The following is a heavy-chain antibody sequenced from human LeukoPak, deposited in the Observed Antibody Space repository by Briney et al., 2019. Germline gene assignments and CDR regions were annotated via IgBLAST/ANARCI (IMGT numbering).Heavy chain of an antibody. CDR2: IYYSGST. Sequence: SETLSLTCTVSGGSISSGDYYWSWIRQPPGKGLEWIGYIYYSGSTYYNPSLKSRVTISVDTSKNQFSLKLSSVTAADTAVYYCARHPGDSSGYYYFDYWGQGTLVTVSS. CDR3: ARHPGDSSGYYYFDY. D-gene: IGHD3-22*01. V-gene: IGHV4-30-4*01. J-gene: IGHJ4*02. CDR1: GGSISSGDYY.